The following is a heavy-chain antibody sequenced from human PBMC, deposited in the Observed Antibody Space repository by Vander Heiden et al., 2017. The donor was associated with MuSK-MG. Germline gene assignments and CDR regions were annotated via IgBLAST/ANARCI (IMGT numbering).Heavy chain of an antibody. Sequence: SCKASGYTFTSFTMNWVRQAPGQGLEWMGWINTNTGNPTYAPGFTGRFVFSLDTSFTTAYLQISSLKTEDTAVYYCARAGGYCSSTRCYGFDYWGQGTLVTLSS. V-gene: IGHV7-4-1*02. J-gene: IGHJ4*02. CDR3: ARAGGYCSSTRCYGFDY. CDR2: INTNTGNP. CDR1: GYTFTSFT. D-gene: IGHD2-2*01.